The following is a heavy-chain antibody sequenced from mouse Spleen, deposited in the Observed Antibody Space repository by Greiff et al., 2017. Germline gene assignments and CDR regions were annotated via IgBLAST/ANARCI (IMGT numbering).Heavy chain of an antibody. CDR2: ISSGGSYT. V-gene: IGHV5-9*02. Sequence: VQLKESGGGLVKPGGSLKLSCAASGFAFSSYDMSWVRQTPEKRLEWVATISSGGSYTYYPDSVKGRFTISRDNARNTLYLQMSSLRSEDTALYYCARAAYGNYGDYWGQGTTLTVSS. J-gene: IGHJ2*01. D-gene: IGHD2-1*01. CDR1: GFAFSSYD. CDR3: ARAAYGNYGDY.